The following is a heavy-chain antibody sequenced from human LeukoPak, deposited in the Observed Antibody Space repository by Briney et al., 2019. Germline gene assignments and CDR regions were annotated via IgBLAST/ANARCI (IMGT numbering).Heavy chain of an antibody. J-gene: IGHJ6*02. CDR1: GFTFSSYS. Sequence: GGSLRLSCAASGFTFSSYSMNWVRQAPGKGLEWVSYISSSSSTIYYADSVKGRFTISRDNAKNSLYLQMNSLRAEDTAVYYCARDRAAAGLYYYYGMDVWGQGTTVTVSS. V-gene: IGHV3-48*04. CDR2: ISSSSSTI. D-gene: IGHD6-13*01. CDR3: ARDRAAAGLYYYYGMDV.